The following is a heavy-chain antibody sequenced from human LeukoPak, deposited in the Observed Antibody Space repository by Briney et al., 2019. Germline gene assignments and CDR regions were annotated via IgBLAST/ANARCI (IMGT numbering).Heavy chain of an antibody. CDR2: IRYDGSNK. V-gene: IGHV3-30*02. Sequence: GGSLRLSCAASGFTFSSYGMHWVRQAPGKGLEWVALIRYDGSNKYYADSVKGRFTISRDNSKNTLYLHVNSLRPEDTAVYYCAKQGRRGYSYARSYYFDYWGQGTQVTVSS. D-gene: IGHD5-18*01. CDR1: GFTFSSYG. J-gene: IGHJ4*02. CDR3: AKQGRRGYSYARSYYFDY.